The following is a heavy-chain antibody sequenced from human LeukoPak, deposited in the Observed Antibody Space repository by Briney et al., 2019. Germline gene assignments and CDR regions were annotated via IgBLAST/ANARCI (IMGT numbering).Heavy chain of an antibody. D-gene: IGHD1-26*01. CDR1: GYTFTGYY. CDR3: ARDQVKVGATTAGDY. J-gene: IGHJ4*02. V-gene: IGHV1-2*02. CDR2: TNPNSGGT. Sequence: ASVKVSCKASGYTFTGYYMHWVRQAPGQGLEWMGWTNPNSGGTNYAQKFQGRVTMTRDTSISTAYMELSRLRSDDTAVYYCARDQVKVGATTAGDYWGQGTLVTVSS.